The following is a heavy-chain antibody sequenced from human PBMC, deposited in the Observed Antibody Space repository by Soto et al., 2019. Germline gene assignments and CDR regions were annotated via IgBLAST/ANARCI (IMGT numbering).Heavy chain of an antibody. V-gene: IGHV3-53*01. D-gene: IGHD6-25*01. CDR3: APQRGGGGY. Sequence: EVQLVESGGGLIQPGGSLRLSCAVSGFTVSNNYMSWVRQAPGKGLEGVSVIYSGGYTAYGDSVKGRFTISRDNSKTTIYLQMNSRGADATAVFSGAPQRGGGGYWGQGTLVTVSS. J-gene: IGHJ4*02. CDR2: IYSGGYT. CDR1: GFTVSNNY.